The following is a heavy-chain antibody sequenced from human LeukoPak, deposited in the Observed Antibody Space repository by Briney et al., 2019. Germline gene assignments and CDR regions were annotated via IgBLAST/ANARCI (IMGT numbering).Heavy chain of an antibody. Sequence: GGSLRLSCAASAFTFSDYSMNWVRQAPGKGLEWISYISGRSSTIYYADSVRGRFTISRDNAKNSMYLQMNSLRAEDTAVYYCARDRLTSGSYFFDYWGQGSLVTVSS. J-gene: IGHJ4*02. CDR3: ARDRLTSGSYFFDY. D-gene: IGHD1-26*01. V-gene: IGHV3-48*01. CDR2: ISGRSSTI. CDR1: AFTFSDYS.